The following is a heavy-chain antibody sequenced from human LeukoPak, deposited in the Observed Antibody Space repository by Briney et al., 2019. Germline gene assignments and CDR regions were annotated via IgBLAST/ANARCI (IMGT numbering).Heavy chain of an antibody. CDR2: ISGNGGST. V-gene: IGHV3-23*01. CDR3: AKSSDGSTSFDQ. D-gene: IGHD2-2*01. Sequence: PGGSLRLSCAASGFTFSDYGMSWVRQAPGKGLEWVSAISGNGGSTYYVDSVKGRFTISRDNSKNTLYLQINSLRAEDMALYYCAKSSDGSTSFDQWGQGTLVTVSS. CDR1: GFTFSDYG. J-gene: IGHJ4*02.